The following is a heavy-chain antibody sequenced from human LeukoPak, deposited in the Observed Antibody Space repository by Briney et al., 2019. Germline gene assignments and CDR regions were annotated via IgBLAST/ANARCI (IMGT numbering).Heavy chain of an antibody. CDR3: AGMTTVVTPGVFDY. J-gene: IGHJ4*02. V-gene: IGHV4-34*01. CDR2: INHSGST. CDR1: GGSFSGYY. D-gene: IGHD4-23*01. Sequence: PSETLSLTCAVYGGSFSGYYWSWIRQPPGKGLEWIGEINHSGSTNYNPSLKSRVTISVDTSKNQFSLKLSSATAADTAVYYCAGMTTVVTPGVFDYWGQGTLVTVSS.